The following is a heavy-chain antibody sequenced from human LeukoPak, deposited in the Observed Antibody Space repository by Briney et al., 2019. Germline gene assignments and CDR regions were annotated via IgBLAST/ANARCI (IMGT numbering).Heavy chain of an antibody. D-gene: IGHD2-2*02. CDR3: ARGYCSSTSCYNYYYYMDV. Sequence: SVKVSCKASGGTFSSYAISWVRQAPGQGLKWMGGIIPIFGTANYAQKFQGRVTITADEFTSTAYMELSSLRSEDTAVYYCARGYCSSTSCYNYYYYMDVWGKGTTVTVSS. V-gene: IGHV1-69*13. CDR1: GGTFSSYA. J-gene: IGHJ6*03. CDR2: IIPIFGTA.